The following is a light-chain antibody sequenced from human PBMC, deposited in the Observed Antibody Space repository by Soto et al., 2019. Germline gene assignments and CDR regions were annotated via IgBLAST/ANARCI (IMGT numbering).Light chain of an antibody. CDR2: INSDGSH. CDR3: QTWGTGIYV. CDR1: SEYSSYA. V-gene: IGLV4-69*01. Sequence: QSVLTQSPSASASLGASVKLTCTLSSEYSSYAIAWHQQQPEKGPRCLMKINSDGSHIKGDGIPDRFSGSSSGAERILTIASLQSEDEADYYCQTWGTGIYVFGTGTQVTVL. J-gene: IGLJ1*01.